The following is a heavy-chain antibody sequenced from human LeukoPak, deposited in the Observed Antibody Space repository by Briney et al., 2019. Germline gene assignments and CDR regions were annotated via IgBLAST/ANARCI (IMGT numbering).Heavy chain of an antibody. D-gene: IGHD3-22*01. CDR1: GFTFSSYG. CDR2: IWYDGSNK. J-gene: IGHJ4*02. Sequence: GGSLRLSCAASGFTFSSYGMHWVRQAPGKGLEWVAVIWYDGSNKYYADSVKGRFTISRDNSKNTLYLQMNSLRAGDTAVYYCARGDTYYYDSSGYYYVHWGQGTLVTVSS. CDR3: ARGDTYYYDSSGYYYVH. V-gene: IGHV3-33*01.